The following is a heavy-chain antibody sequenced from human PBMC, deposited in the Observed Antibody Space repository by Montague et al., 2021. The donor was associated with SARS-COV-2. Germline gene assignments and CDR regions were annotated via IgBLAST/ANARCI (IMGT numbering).Heavy chain of an antibody. Sequence: SETLSLTCTVYAGSISNYYWTRIRHPPGRALEWIGYIYYSGSTDYSPPPKSRVTISLDTSKHQFSLKVTSVTAADTVVYYCARGGGYYNYGLDVWGPGTTVTVSS. V-gene: IGHV4-59*01. D-gene: IGHD3-22*01. CDR2: IYYSGST. CDR3: ARGGGYYNYGLDV. J-gene: IGHJ6*02. CDR1: AGSISNYY.